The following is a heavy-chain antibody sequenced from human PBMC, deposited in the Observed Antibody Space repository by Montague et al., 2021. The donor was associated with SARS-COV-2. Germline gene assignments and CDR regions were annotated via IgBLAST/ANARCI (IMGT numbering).Heavy chain of an antibody. V-gene: IGHV4-4*07. D-gene: IGHD3-16*02. Sequence: SETLSLTCTVSGGSISSYYWSWIRQPAGKGLEWIWRIYTSGSTNYNPSLKSRVTMSVDTSKNQFSLKLRSVTAADTALYYCARDRIVYDYVWGGYRPYGMDVWGQGTLVTVSS. CDR3: ARDRIVYDYVWGGYRPYGMDV. J-gene: IGHJ6*02. CDR2: IYTSGST. CDR1: GGSISSYY.